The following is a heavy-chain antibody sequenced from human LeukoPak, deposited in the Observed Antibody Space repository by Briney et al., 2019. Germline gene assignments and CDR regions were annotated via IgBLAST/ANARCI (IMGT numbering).Heavy chain of an antibody. CDR3: ARPGAAAGTRQY. Sequence: PGGSLRLSCAASGFTFSSYWMSWVRQAPGKGLEWVANIKEDGSEKFYVDSVKGRFTISRDNAKNSLYLQMNSLRVEDTAMYYCARPGAAAGTRQYWGQGTLVTVSS. V-gene: IGHV3-7*01. D-gene: IGHD6-13*01. J-gene: IGHJ4*02. CDR2: IKEDGSEK. CDR1: GFTFSSYW.